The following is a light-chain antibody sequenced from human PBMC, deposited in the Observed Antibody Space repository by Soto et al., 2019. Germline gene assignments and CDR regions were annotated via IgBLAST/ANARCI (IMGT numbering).Light chain of an antibody. CDR3: QQYGPSPMYT. V-gene: IGKV3-20*01. CDR1: QGVSSTY. CDR2: DAS. J-gene: IGKJ2*01. Sequence: EIVLTQSPGTLSLSPGERATLSCRASQGVSSTYFAWYQQKPGQAPRLLMYDASSRATGIPDRFSGSGSGTDLTLTISRLEPEDFAVYYCQQYGPSPMYTFGQGTNLEIK.